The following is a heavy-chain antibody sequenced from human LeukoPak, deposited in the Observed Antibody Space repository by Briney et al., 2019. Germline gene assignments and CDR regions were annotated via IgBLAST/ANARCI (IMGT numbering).Heavy chain of an antibody. D-gene: IGHD1-7*01. J-gene: IGHJ4*02. Sequence: GGSLRLSCAASGFRFSSYAMSWVRQAPGKGLEWVSAISGSGVSTYYADSVKGRFTVSRDNSKNTLYLQMSSPRAEDTAVYYCAKDERNWNYNLASQTYDWGQGTLVTVSS. CDR1: GFRFSSYA. CDR2: ISGSGVST. CDR3: AKDERNWNYNLASQTYD. V-gene: IGHV3-23*01.